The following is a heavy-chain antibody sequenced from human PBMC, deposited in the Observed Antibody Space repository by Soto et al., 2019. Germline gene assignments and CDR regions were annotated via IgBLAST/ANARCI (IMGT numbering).Heavy chain of an antibody. J-gene: IGHJ4*02. Sequence: PSETLSLTCTVSGGSISSYYWSWIRQPPGKGLEWIGYIHYSGSTNYNPSLKSRVTISVDTSKNQFSLKLSSVTAADTAVYYCARHLGAPDYWGQGTLVTVSS. D-gene: IGHD1-26*01. CDR1: GGSISSYY. CDR3: ARHLGAPDY. CDR2: IHYSGST. V-gene: IGHV4-59*08.